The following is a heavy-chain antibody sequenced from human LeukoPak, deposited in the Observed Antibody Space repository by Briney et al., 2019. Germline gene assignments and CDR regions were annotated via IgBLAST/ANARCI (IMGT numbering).Heavy chain of an antibody. V-gene: IGHV4-39*07. J-gene: IGHJ4*02. CDR2: IYYSGST. D-gene: IGHD3-10*01. CDR3: ARGLWFGESSGY. CDR1: GGSISSSSYY. Sequence: PSEALSLTCTVSGGSISSSSYYWGWIRQPPGKGLEWIGSIYYSGSTYYNPSLKSRVTISVDTSKNQFSLKLSSVAAADTAVYYCARGLWFGESSGYWGQGTLVTVSS.